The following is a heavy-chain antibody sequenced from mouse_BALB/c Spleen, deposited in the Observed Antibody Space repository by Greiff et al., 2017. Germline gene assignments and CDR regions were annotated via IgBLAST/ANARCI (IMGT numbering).Heavy chain of an antibody. CDR3: ARAPHYYGSSYSAMDY. D-gene: IGHD1-1*01. CDR2: IYPGGGYT. V-gene: IGHV1-63*02. Sequence: QVQLKESGAELVRPGTSVKISCKASGYTFTNYWLGWVKQRPGHGLEWIGDIYPGGGYTNYNEKFKGKATLTADTSSSTAYMQLSSLTSEDSAVYFCARAPHYYGSSYSAMDYWGQGTSVTVSS. CDR1: GYTFTNYW. J-gene: IGHJ4*01.